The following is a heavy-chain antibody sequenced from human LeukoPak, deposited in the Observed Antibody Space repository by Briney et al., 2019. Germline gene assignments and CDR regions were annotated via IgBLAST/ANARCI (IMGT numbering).Heavy chain of an antibody. D-gene: IGHD6-13*01. CDR3: AIRSIAAAGRGYFQH. J-gene: IGHJ1*01. CDR2: IKQDGSEK. Sequence: GSLRLSCAASEFTFSSYWMSWVRQAPGKGLEWVASIKQDGSEKYYVDSVKGRVTISRDNSKNTLYLQMNSLRAEDTAVYYCAIRSIAAAGRGYFQHWGQGTLVTVSS. V-gene: IGHV3-7*03. CDR1: EFTFSSYW.